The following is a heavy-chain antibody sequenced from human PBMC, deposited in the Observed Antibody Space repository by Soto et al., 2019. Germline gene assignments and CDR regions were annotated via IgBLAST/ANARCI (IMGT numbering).Heavy chain of an antibody. J-gene: IGHJ3*02. CDR2: ISSSSSYI. CDR3: ARDHMYSSGWYSAFEI. D-gene: IGHD6-19*01. CDR1: GFTFSSYS. V-gene: IGHV3-21*01. Sequence: GGSLRLSCAASGFTFSSYSMNWVRQAPGKGLEWVSSISSSSSYIYYADSVKGRFTISRDNAKNSLYLQMNSLRAEDTAVYYCARDHMYSSGWYSAFEIWGQGTMVTVSS.